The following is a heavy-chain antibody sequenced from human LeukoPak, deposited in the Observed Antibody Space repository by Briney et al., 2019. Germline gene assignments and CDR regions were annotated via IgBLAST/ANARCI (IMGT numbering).Heavy chain of an antibody. CDR1: GYTFTGYY. CDR2: INPNSGGT. V-gene: IGHV1-2*02. Sequence: ASVKVSCKASGYTFTGYYMHWVRQAPGHGLEWMGWINPNSGGTNYAQKFQGRVTMTRDTSISTAYMELSRLRSDDTAVYYCARDPPWGSGLFDYWGQGTLVTVSS. CDR3: ARDPPWGSGLFDY. J-gene: IGHJ4*02. D-gene: IGHD7-27*01.